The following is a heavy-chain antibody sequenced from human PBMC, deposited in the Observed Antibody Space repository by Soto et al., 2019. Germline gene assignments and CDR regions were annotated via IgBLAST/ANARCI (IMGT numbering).Heavy chain of an antibody. CDR2: ISYDGSNK. J-gene: IGHJ4*02. Sequence: GGSLRLSCAASGFTFSSYGMHWVRQAPGKGLEWVAVISYDGSNKYYADSVKGRFTISRDNSKNTLYLQMNSLRAEDTAVYYCAKDLFYYDSSGYYPMSFDYWGQGTLVTVSS. D-gene: IGHD3-22*01. CDR1: GFTFSSYG. V-gene: IGHV3-30*18. CDR3: AKDLFYYDSSGYYPMSFDY.